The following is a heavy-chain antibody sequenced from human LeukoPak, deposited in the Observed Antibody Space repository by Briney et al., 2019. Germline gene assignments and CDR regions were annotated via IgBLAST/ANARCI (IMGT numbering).Heavy chain of an antibody. CDR1: GDSLSSGLYY. D-gene: IGHD2-21*02. J-gene: IGHJ4*02. CDR2: VYYSGST. CDR3: ARLCQVTTEY. V-gene: IGHV4-39*01. Sequence: SETLSLTCTVSGDSLSSGLYYWGWIRQPPGTGLTWIGSVYYSGSTLFSASFENRVAMPVDRSKNQFSLKLNSVTAADTATYYCARLCQVTTEYWGQGILVTVAS.